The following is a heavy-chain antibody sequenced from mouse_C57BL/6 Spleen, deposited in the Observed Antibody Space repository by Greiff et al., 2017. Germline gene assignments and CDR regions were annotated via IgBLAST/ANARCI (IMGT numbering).Heavy chain of an antibody. Sequence: EVQGVESGGDLVKPGGSLKLSCAASGFTFSSYGMSWVRQTPDKRLEWVATISSGGSYTYYPDSVKGRFTISRDNAKNTLYLQMSSLKSEDTAMYYCARRGYGNYAYFDYWGQGTTLTVSS. J-gene: IGHJ2*01. CDR3: ARRGYGNYAYFDY. V-gene: IGHV5-6*01. D-gene: IGHD2-10*02. CDR2: ISSGGSYT. CDR1: GFTFSSYG.